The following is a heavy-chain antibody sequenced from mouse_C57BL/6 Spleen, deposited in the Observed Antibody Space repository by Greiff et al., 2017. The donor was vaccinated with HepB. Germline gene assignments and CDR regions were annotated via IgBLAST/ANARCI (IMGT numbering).Heavy chain of an antibody. V-gene: IGHV14-4*01. Sequence: EVQLQQSGAELVRPGASVKLSCTASGFNIKDDYMHWVKQRPEQGLEWIGWIDPENGDTEYASKFQGKATITADTSSNTAYLQLSSLTSEDTAVYYCTTGGSTETYWGQGTLVTVSA. CDR1: GFNIKDDY. CDR3: TTGGSTETY. J-gene: IGHJ3*01. D-gene: IGHD1-1*01. CDR2: IDPENGDT.